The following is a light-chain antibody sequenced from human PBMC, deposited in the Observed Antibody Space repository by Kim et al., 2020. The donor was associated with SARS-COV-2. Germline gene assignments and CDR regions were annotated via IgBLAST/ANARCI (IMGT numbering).Light chain of an antibody. CDR1: QSVSNN. V-gene: IGKV3-15*01. J-gene: IGKJ1*01. CDR2: GVS. CDR3: QQYKNWPQT. Sequence: VSPGERATPSCRASQSVSNNLAWYLQKPAQAPRLLIYGVSTRATGIPARFSGSGSGAEFTLTISSLQSEECAVYYCQQYKNWPQTFGQGTKVDIK.